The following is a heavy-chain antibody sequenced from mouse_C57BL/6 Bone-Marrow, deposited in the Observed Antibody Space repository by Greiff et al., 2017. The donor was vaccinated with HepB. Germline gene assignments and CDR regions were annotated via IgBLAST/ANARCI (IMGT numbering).Heavy chain of an antibody. CDR1: GYTFTSYW. J-gene: IGHJ2*01. Sequence: QVQLQQPGAELVKPGASVKLSCKASGYTFTSYWMHWVKQRPGQGLEWIGMIHPNSGSTNYNEKFKSKATLTVDKSSSTAYMQLSSLTSEDSAVYYCARLYDGYYGGYWGQGTTLTVSS. D-gene: IGHD2-3*01. V-gene: IGHV1-64*01. CDR3: ARLYDGYYGGY. CDR2: IHPNSGST.